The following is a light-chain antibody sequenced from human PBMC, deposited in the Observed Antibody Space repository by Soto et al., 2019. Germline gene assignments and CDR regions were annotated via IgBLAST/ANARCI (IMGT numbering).Light chain of an antibody. J-gene: IGKJ1*01. CDR1: HSVISSN. CDR2: GAS. CDR3: QQFGTSTWT. Sequence: ETVLTQSPATLSLSPGERATLSCRASHSVISSNIAWYQQRPGQAPRLLIYGASFRASGVPDRFIGSGSGTDFTLTISRLEPEDFAVYFCQQFGTSTWTFGQGTKVDIK. V-gene: IGKV3-20*01.